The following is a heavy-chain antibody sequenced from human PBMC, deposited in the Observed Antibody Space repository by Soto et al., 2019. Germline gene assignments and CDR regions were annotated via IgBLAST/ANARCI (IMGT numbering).Heavy chain of an antibody. V-gene: IGHV3-23*01. CDR1: GFTFSSYA. CDR2: ISGSGGST. J-gene: IGHJ3*02. D-gene: IGHD2-2*01. CDR3: AKDGASGRGYCSSTSCSGPDAFDI. Sequence: PGGSLRLSCAASGFTFSSYAMSWVRQAPGKGLEWVSAISGSGGSTYYADSVKGRFTISRDNSKNTLYLQMNSLRAEDTAVYYCAKDGASGRGYCSSTSCSGPDAFDIWGQGTMVTVSS.